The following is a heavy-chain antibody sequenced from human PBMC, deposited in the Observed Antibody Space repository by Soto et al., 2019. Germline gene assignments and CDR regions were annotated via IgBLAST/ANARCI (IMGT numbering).Heavy chain of an antibody. Sequence: ASVKVSCKASGYTFTSYYMHWLRQAPGQGLEWMGWINPNSGGTNYAQKFQGRVTMTRDTSISTAYMELSRLRSDDTAVYYCAIESSGYRPGLAFDFSGRGTLVTV. J-gene: IGHJ4*02. CDR2: INPNSGGT. CDR1: GYTFTSYY. D-gene: IGHD3-22*01. CDR3: AIESSGYRPGLAFDF. V-gene: IGHV1-2*02.